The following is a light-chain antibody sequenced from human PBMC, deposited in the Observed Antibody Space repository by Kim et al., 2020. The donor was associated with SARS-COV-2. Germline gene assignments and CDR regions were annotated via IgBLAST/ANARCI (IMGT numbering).Light chain of an antibody. CDR3: NSRDSSGNHWV. V-gene: IGLV3-19*01. CDR1: NLRTYY. Sequence: ALGQTVRITCQGDNLRTYYACWYQRKPGQAPVLVLYGKNNRPSGIPDRFSGSSSGNTASLTITGAQAEDEADYYCNSRDSSGNHWVFGGGTKVTVL. CDR2: GKN. J-gene: IGLJ3*02.